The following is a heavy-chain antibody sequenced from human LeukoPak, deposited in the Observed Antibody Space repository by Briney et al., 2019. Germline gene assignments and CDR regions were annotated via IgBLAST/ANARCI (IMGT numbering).Heavy chain of an antibody. D-gene: IGHD5-18*01. CDR2: IYYSGST. CDR3: ARLETRGYSYKFGY. V-gene: IGHV4-61*01. J-gene: IGHJ4*02. CDR1: GGSVYSGTYY. Sequence: SETLSLTCTVSGGSVYSGTYYWNWIRQPPGQGLEWIVFIYYSGSTNYNPSLKSRVTISVDKSKNQFSLKLSSVTAADTAVYYRARLETRGYSYKFGYWGQGTLVTVSS.